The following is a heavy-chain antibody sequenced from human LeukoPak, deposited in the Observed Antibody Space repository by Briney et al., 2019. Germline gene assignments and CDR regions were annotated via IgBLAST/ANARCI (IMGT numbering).Heavy chain of an antibody. CDR2: INPNSGGT. V-gene: IGHV1-2*02. Sequence: ASVKVSCKASGYTFTGYYMHWVRQAPGQGLEWMGWINPNSGGTNYAQKFQGRVTMTRDTSISTAYMELSRLRSDDTAVYYCAGLTVAARGMTGYWGQGTLVTVSS. CDR3: AGLTVAARGMTGY. CDR1: GYTFTGYY. J-gene: IGHJ4*02. D-gene: IGHD1-20*01.